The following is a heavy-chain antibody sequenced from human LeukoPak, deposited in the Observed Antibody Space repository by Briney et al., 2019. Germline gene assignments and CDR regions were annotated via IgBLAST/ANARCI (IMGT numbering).Heavy chain of an antibody. Sequence: GASVKVSCKASGGTFSSYAISWVRQAPGQGLEWMGRIIPILGIANYAQKFQGRVTITADKSTSTAYMESRSLTSDDTAVYYCARDKDYRGSGSYYMGFDPWGQGTLVTVSS. V-gene: IGHV1-69*04. CDR3: ARDKDYRGSGSYYMGFDP. CDR1: GGTFSSYA. D-gene: IGHD3-10*01. J-gene: IGHJ5*02. CDR2: IIPILGIA.